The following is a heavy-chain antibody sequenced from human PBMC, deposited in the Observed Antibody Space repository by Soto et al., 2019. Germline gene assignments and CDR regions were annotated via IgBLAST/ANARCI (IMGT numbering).Heavy chain of an antibody. CDR3: ARARSGDLAAAGAFDI. CDR1: GGSFSCYY. J-gene: IGHJ3*02. Sequence: SETLSLTCAVYGGSFSCYYWIWIRQPPGKGLEWIGEINHSGSTNYNPSLKSRVTISVDTSKNQFSLKLSSVTAADTAVYYCARARSGDLAAAGAFDIWGQGTMVTVSS. D-gene: IGHD6-13*01. CDR2: INHSGST. V-gene: IGHV4-34*01.